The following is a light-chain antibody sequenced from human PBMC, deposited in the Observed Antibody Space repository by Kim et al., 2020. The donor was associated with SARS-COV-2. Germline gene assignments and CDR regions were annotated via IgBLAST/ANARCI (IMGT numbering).Light chain of an antibody. CDR2: SED. CDR3: AAWDDSLSGLI. Sequence: GERVTISCSGGRSNIGRNTVNWYQQLPGTAPKPLIYSEDQRPSGVPDRFSGSKSGTAASLAISGLQSEDEADYYCAAWDDSLSGLIFGGGTQLTVL. V-gene: IGLV1-44*01. CDR1: RSNIGRNT. J-gene: IGLJ2*01.